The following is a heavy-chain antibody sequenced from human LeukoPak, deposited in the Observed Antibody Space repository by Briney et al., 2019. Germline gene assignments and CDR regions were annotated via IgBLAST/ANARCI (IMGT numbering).Heavy chain of an antibody. V-gene: IGHV4-31*03. CDR1: GGSISSGGYY. CDR2: IYYSGST. CDR3: ARLRVYDILTGYYKQNPFDY. D-gene: IGHD3-9*01. J-gene: IGHJ4*02. Sequence: PSETLSLTCTVSGGSISSGGYYWSWIRQHPGKGLEWIGYIYYSGSTYYNPSLKSRVTISVDTSKNQFSLKLSSVTAADTAVYYCARLRVYDILTGYYKQNPFDYWGQGTLVTVSS.